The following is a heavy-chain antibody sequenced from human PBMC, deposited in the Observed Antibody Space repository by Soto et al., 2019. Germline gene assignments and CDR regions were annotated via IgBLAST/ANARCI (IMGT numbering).Heavy chain of an antibody. D-gene: IGHD6-13*01. CDR3: VRRHVSATGIDWFDP. CDR1: GYTFTSYG. Sequence: AAVKLSCKASGYTFTSYGIHWVRQAPGQRLDCMGWINAANGDTKYSPKFQGRVTITRDTSASTAYMELSSLRSEDTAVYYCVRRHVSATGIDWFDPWGQATLVTVS. V-gene: IGHV1-3*01. J-gene: IGHJ5*02. CDR2: INAANGDT.